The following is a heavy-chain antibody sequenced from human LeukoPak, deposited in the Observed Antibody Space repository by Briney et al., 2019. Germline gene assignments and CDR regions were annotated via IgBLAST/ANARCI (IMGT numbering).Heavy chain of an antibody. J-gene: IGHJ4*02. CDR1: GGTFSSYA. CDR3: AREYSSSWYWHYFDY. CDR2: IIPIFGTA. D-gene: IGHD6-13*01. V-gene: IGHV1-69*13. Sequence: SVKVSCKASGGTFSSYAISWVRQAPGQGLEWMGGIIPIFGTANYAQKFQGRVTITADESTSTAYMELISLRSEDTAVYYCAREYSSSWYWHYFDYWGQGTLVTVSS.